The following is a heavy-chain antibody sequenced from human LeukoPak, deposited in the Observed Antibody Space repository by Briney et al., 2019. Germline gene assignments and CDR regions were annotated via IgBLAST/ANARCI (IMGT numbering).Heavy chain of an antibody. D-gene: IGHD5-24*01. CDR3: ARGWGDAYNEFDY. V-gene: IGHV4-61*02. Sequence: KPSESLSLTCTISGDSIGRINYYWAWIRQRAGKGLEWIVRIYNSGSTNYDSSLKRPFTITVDRSKNMFTRKHSSVTAADTAVYFCARGWGDAYNEFDYWGQGTLVTASS. J-gene: IGHJ4*02. CDR2: IYNSGST. CDR1: GDSIGRINYY.